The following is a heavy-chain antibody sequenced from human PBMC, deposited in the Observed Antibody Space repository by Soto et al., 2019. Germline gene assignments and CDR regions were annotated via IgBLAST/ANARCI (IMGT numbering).Heavy chain of an antibody. V-gene: IGHV3-33*01. J-gene: IGHJ4*02. D-gene: IGHD3-22*01. CDR3: ARDDYYDSSGYSYYFDY. Sequence: QVQLVESGGGVVQPGRSLRLSCAASGFTFSSYGMHWVRQAPGKGLEWVAVIWYDGSNKYYADSVKGRFTISRDNSKNTLYLQMNRLRAEDTAVYYCARDDYYDSSGYSYYFDYWGQGTLVTVSS. CDR1: GFTFSSYG. CDR2: IWYDGSNK.